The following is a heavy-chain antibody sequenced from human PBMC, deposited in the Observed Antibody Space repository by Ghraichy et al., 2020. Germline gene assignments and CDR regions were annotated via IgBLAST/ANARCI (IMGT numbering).Heavy chain of an antibody. Sequence: GGSLRLSCAASGFTFSSYEMIWVRQAPGKGLEWVSYISTSGNSIDYVDSVKGRFIISRDNAKNSLYLQMSSLRAEDTAVYYCARERAFCGGDCFDYWGQGTLVTVSS. V-gene: IGHV3-48*03. D-gene: IGHD2-21*02. J-gene: IGHJ4*02. CDR2: ISTSGNSI. CDR1: GFTFSSYE. CDR3: ARERAFCGGDCFDY.